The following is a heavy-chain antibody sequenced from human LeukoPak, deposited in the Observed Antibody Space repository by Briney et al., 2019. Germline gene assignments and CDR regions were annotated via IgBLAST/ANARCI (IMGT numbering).Heavy chain of an antibody. J-gene: IGHJ4*02. D-gene: IGHD2-2*01. Sequence: GAPGPSFAASGFHFNSYAIRWGRPAPGEGAEGGSAFNWSGDTTYYADSVKGRFTISRDNSWNTQYLHMNSLRAEDTAVYYCAKYRYCTSTSCPGVFDYWGQGTLVTVSS. CDR3: AKYRYCTSTSCPGVFDY. CDR1: GFHFNSYA. CDR2: FNWSGDTT. V-gene: IGHV3-23*01.